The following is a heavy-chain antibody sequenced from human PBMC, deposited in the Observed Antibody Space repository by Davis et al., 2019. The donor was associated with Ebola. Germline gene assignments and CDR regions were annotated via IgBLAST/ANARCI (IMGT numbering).Heavy chain of an antibody. CDR3: ARGRRPPNWHFDL. J-gene: IGHJ2*01. CDR2: IYYNGDA. CDR1: GGSISTYY. Sequence: SETLSLTCTVSGGSISTYYWSWIRQPPGRGLDYIGYIYYNGDADYNPSLNSRVTFSLDTSENQFSLKLTPVTAADTAVYYCARGRRPPNWHFDLWGRGTLVIVSS. V-gene: IGHV4-59*01.